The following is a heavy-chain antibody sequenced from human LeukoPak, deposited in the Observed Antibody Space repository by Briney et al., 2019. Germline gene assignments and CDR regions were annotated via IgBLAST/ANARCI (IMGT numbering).Heavy chain of an antibody. CDR3: ARDGRGWLPDY. Sequence: GGSLRLSCAASGFTFSSYSMNWVRQAPGKGLEWVSSISSSSSYIYYADSVKGRFTISRDNAKNSLYLQMNSLRAEDTAVYYCARDGRGWLPDYWGRGTLVTVSS. D-gene: IGHD5-24*01. CDR2: ISSSSSYI. V-gene: IGHV3-21*01. J-gene: IGHJ4*02. CDR1: GFTFSSYS.